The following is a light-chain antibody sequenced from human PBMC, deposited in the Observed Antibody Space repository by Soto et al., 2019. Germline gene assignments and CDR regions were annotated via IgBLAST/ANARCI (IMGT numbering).Light chain of an antibody. J-gene: IGLJ3*02. V-gene: IGLV2-23*02. CDR1: STDVGTYNL. Sequence: QSVLAQPASVSGSPGQSISISCTGTSTDVGTYNLVSWYQQYPGKAPTLLLFEVDRRPSGVSSRFSGSKSGNTASLTISALRDEQQAAYHCCSSAGRRIFVFGGGTKVTV. CDR2: EVD. CDR3: CSSAGRRIFV.